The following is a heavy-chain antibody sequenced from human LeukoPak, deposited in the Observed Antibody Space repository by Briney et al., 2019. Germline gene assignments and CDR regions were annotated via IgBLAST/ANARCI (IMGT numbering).Heavy chain of an antibody. CDR2: IYYSGST. CDR1: GGSISSYY. CDR3: ARGNYDSSGYQGFDY. J-gene: IGHJ4*02. Sequence: SETLSLTCTVSGGSISSYYWSWLRQPPGKGLEWIGYIYYSGSTNYNPSLKSRVTISVDTSKNQFSLKLSSVTAADTAVYYCARGNYDSSGYQGFDYWGQGTLVTVSS. V-gene: IGHV4-59*01. D-gene: IGHD3-22*01.